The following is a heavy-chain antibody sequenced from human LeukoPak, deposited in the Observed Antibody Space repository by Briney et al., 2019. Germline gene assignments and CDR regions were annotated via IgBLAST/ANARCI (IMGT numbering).Heavy chain of an antibody. D-gene: IGHD3-22*01. J-gene: IGHJ5*02. CDR2: INPSGGST. CDR3: ARAGVGLYYDSSGYSNWFDP. CDR1: GYTFTSYY. V-gene: IGHV1-46*01. Sequence: ASVKVSCKASGYTFTSYYMHWVRQAPGQGLEWMGIINPSGGSTSYAQKFQGRVTVTRDMSTSTAYMELSRLRSDDTAVYYCARAGVGLYYDSSGYSNWFDPWGQGTLVTVSS.